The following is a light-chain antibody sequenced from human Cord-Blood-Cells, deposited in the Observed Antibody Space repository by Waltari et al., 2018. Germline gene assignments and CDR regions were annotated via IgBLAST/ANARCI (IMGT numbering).Light chain of an antibody. CDR2: DSS. CDR1: QSVSSY. V-gene: IGKV3-11*01. Sequence: EIVLTQSPATLSLSPGELATLSCRASQSVSSYLAWYQQKPGQAPRLLIYDSSNRATGIPARFSVSGSGTDFTLTISSLEPEDFAVYYCQQRSNWPPYTFGQGTKLEIK. J-gene: IGKJ2*01. CDR3: QQRSNWPPYT.